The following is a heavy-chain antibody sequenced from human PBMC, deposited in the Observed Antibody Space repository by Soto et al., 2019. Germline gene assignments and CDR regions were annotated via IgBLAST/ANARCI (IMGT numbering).Heavy chain of an antibody. CDR2: IYYSGST. V-gene: IGHV4-31*03. Sequence: SETLSLTCTVSGGSISGGGYYWSWIRQHPGKGLEWIGYIYYSGSTYYNPSLKSRVTISVDTSKNQFSLKLSSVTAADTAVYYCARGGTNPYYYCYMDVWGKGTTVTVSS. CDR3: ARGGTNPYYYCYMDV. J-gene: IGHJ6*03. D-gene: IGHD2-8*01. CDR1: GGSISGGGYY.